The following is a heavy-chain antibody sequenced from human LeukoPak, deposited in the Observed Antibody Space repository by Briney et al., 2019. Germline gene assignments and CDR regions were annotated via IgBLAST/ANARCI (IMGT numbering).Heavy chain of an antibody. CDR3: TRRYNYDSSGYYYVRDAFDI. D-gene: IGHD3-22*01. CDR2: IRSKAYGGTT. Sequence: GGSLRLLCTASGLTLGDYVMRWVRQAAGKGLEWVGFIRSKAYGGTTKNAASVKGRFTISRDDSRSIAYLQMNSLKTEDTAVYYCTRRYNYDSSGYYYVRDAFDIWGQGTMVTVSS. V-gene: IGHV3-49*04. J-gene: IGHJ3*02. CDR1: GLTLGDYV.